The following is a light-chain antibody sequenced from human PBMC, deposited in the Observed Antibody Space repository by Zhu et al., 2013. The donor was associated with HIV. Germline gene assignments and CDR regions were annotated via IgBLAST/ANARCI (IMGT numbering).Light chain of an antibody. Sequence: SYELTQPPSVSVSPGQTASITCSGDKLGNKYTCWYQQKPGQAPLLVVYDDSDRPSGIPERFSGSSSGNTATLTISGTQAMDEADYYCQAWDSSTDVVFGGGTRLTVL. CDR3: QAWDSSTDVV. J-gene: IGLJ2*01. CDR1: KLGNKY. V-gene: IGLV3-1*01. CDR2: DDS.